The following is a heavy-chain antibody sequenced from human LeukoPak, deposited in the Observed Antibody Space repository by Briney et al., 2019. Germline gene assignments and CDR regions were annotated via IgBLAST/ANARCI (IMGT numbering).Heavy chain of an antibody. CDR1: GYTFTTYF. D-gene: IGHD6-19*01. Sequence: ASVKVSSRASGYTFTTYFIHWVRQAPGQGLEWMGWIDPRNGDTRYPQNFQGRVTMTRDTSISTAYVEVSRLRSGDTAVYFCARDTAPAGQWLLDNWGQGTLVTVSS. V-gene: IGHV1-2*02. J-gene: IGHJ4*02. CDR2: IDPRNGDT. CDR3: ARDTAPAGQWLLDN.